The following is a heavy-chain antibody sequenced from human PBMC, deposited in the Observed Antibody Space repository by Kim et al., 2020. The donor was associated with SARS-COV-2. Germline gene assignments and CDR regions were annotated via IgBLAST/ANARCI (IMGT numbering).Heavy chain of an antibody. CDR1: GGSISSSSYY. CDR2: IYYSGST. J-gene: IGHJ2*01. CDR3: ARRRNSDWYFDL. V-gene: IGHV4-39*01. Sequence: SETLSLTCTVSGGSISSSSYYWGWIRQPPGKGLEWIGSIYYSGSTYYNPSLKSRVTISVDTSKNQFSLKLSSVTAADTAVYYCARRRNSDWYFDLWGRGTLVTVSS.